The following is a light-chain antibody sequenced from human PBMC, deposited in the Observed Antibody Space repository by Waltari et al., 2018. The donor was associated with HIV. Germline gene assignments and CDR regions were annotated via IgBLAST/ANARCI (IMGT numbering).Light chain of an antibody. CDR3: VLYMGSGIWV. CDR1: SASVSPNYY. V-gene: IGLV8-61*01. J-gene: IGLJ3*02. Sequence: QTVVTQEPSFSVSPGGPVTLTCGLSSASVSPNYYSSWYQQTPGQAPRTLIYSTNTRSSGVPDRFSGSILGNKAALTITGAQAYDESDYYCVLYMGSGIWVFGGGTKLTVL. CDR2: STN.